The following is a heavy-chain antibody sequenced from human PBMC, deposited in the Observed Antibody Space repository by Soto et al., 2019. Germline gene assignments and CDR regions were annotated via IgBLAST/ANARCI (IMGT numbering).Heavy chain of an antibody. D-gene: IGHD3-10*01. V-gene: IGHV3-7*01. CDR2: IKQDGSEK. CDR3: AREANGVRGVLSSAYYYYYMDV. CDR1: GFTFSSYW. Sequence: EVQLVESGGGLVQPGGSLRLSCAASGFTFSSYWMSWFRQAPGKGLEWVANIKQDGSEKYYVDSVKGRFTISRDNAKNSLYLQMNSLRAEDTAVYYCAREANGVRGVLSSAYYYYYMDVWGKGTTVTVSS. J-gene: IGHJ6*03.